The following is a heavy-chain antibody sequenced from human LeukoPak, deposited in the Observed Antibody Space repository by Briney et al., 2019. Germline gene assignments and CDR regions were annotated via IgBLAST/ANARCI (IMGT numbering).Heavy chain of an antibody. CDR1: GFTFSGFS. J-gene: IGHJ4*02. D-gene: IGHD5-24*01. CDR2: IRNKANNYAT. Sequence: GGSLRLSCAASGFTFSGFSLHWVRQASGKGLEWVGRIRNKANNYATTYAASVRGRFTISRDDSKNTAYLQMNSLKTENTALYYCATSSNAYNDHWGQGTLVTVSS. CDR3: ATSSNAYNDH. V-gene: IGHV3-73*01.